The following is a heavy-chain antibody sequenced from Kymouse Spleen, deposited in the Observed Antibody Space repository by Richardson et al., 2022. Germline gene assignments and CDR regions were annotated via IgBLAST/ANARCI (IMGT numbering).Heavy chain of an antibody. CDR3: AKEGTYSSGWYYYYGMDV. Sequence: QVQLVESGGGVVQPGRSLRLSCAASGFTFSSYGMHWVRQAPGKGLEWVAVISYDGSNKYYADSVKGRFTISRDNSKNTLYLQMNSLRAEDTAVYYCAKEGTYSSGWYYYYGMDVWGQGTTVTVSS. V-gene: IGHV3-30*18. J-gene: IGHJ6*02. CDR1: GFTFSSYG. CDR2: ISYDGSNK. D-gene: IGHD6-19*01.